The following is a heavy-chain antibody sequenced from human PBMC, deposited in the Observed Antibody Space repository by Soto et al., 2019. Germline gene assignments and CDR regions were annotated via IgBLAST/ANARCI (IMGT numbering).Heavy chain of an antibody. CDR1: GGSISSGGYY. Sequence: SETLSLTCTVSGGSISSGGYYWSWIRQHPGKGLEWIGYIYYSGSTYYNPSLKSRVTISVDTSKNQFSLKLSSVTAADTAVYCCARTPIYYDSSGSPFDPWGQGTLVTVSS. V-gene: IGHV4-31*03. J-gene: IGHJ5*02. D-gene: IGHD3-22*01. CDR2: IYYSGST. CDR3: ARTPIYYDSSGSPFDP.